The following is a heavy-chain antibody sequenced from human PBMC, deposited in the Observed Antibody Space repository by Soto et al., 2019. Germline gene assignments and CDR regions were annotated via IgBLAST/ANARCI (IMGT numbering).Heavy chain of an antibody. J-gene: IGHJ4*02. CDR1: GFSLSTTGVG. Sequence: QITLKESGPTLVKPTETLTLTCTFSGFSLSTTGVGVGWIRQSPGKALEWLALVYWDDDKRYSPSLKSRLTIXKXTXXNQVVLTMANMDPVDTATYYCARTNWDTAARSLDYWGQGTLVTVSS. D-gene: IGHD5-18*01. CDR3: ARTNWDTAARSLDY. CDR2: VYWDDDK. V-gene: IGHV2-5*02.